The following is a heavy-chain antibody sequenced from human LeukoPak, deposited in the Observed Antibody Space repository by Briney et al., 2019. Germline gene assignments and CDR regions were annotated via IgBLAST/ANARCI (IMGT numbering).Heavy chain of an antibody. CDR3: AGGGSRFGELLSN. Sequence: PGGSLRLSCAASLFTFSSYEMNSVRHAPGKGLEWVSYISSSGSTIYYADSVKGRFTISRDNAKNSLYLQMNSLGAEDTAGYYCAGGGSRFGELLSNWGQGTLVTVSS. CDR1: LFTFSSYE. D-gene: IGHD3-10*01. CDR2: ISSSGSTI. J-gene: IGHJ4*02. V-gene: IGHV3-48*03.